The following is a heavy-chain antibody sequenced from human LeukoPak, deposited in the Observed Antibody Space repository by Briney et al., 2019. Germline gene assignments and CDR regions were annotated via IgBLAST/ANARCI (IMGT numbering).Heavy chain of an antibody. V-gene: IGHV3-53*01. CDR3: ARGMDYYDSSGYYVA. CDR2: IYSGGST. D-gene: IGHD3-22*01. J-gene: IGHJ5*02. Sequence: PGGSLRLSCAASGFTVSSNYMSWVRQAPGKGLEWVSVIYSGGSTYYADSVKGRFTISRDNSKNTLYLQMNSLRAEDTAVYYCARGMDYYDSSGYYVAWGQGTLVTVSS. CDR1: GFTVSSNY.